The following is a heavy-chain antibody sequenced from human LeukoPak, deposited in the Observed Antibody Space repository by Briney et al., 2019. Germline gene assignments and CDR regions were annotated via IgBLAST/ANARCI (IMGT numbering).Heavy chain of an antibody. CDR3: ARVDVGITIFGVVIGAFDI. D-gene: IGHD3-3*01. Sequence: SETLSLTCTVSGGSISSSYWSWIRQPPGKGLEWIGYIYYSGSTNYNPSLKSRVTISVDTSKNQFSLKLSSVTAADTAVYYCARVDVGITIFGVVIGAFDIWGQGTMVTVSS. CDR2: IYYSGST. V-gene: IGHV4-59*01. CDR1: GGSISSSY. J-gene: IGHJ3*02.